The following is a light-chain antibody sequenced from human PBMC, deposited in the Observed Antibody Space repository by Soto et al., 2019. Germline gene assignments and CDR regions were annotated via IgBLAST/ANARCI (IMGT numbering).Light chain of an antibody. CDR3: QQANSFPLT. CDR2: ATS. J-gene: IGKJ4*01. Sequence: DIEMSQSPSFVSASVGDRVTITCRASQDMSSWLVWYQQKPRKAPKLLIHATSGLQSEVPSRFSGSGSGTDFTLTITNLQSEDFATYYYQQANSFPLTFSGGTKVDIK. CDR1: QDMSSW. V-gene: IGKV1-12*01.